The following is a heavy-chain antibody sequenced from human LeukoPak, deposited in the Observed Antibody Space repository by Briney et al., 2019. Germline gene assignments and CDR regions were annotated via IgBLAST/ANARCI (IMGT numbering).Heavy chain of an antibody. D-gene: IGHD2-15*01. J-gene: IGHJ6*03. CDR1: GGSFSGYY. V-gene: IGHV4-34*01. Sequence: SETLSLTCAVYGGSFSGYYWSWIRQPPGKGLEWIGEINHSGSTNYNPSLKSRVTISVDTSKNQFSLKLSSVTAADTAVYYCARESGRYCSGGSCSMDVWGKGTTVTISS. CDR2: INHSGST. CDR3: ARESGRYCSGGSCSMDV.